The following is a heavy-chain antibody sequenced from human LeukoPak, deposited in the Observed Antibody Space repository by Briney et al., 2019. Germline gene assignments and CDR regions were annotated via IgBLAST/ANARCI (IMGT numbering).Heavy chain of an antibody. CDR1: GFTFSSYA. CDR2: ISYDGSNK. J-gene: IGHJ6*02. Sequence: GGSLRLSCAASGFTFSSYAMHWVRQAPGKGLEWVAVISYDGSNKYYADSVKGRFTISRDNSKNTLYLQMNSLRAEDTAVYYCAREGIVATSYYYYGMDVWGQETTVTVSS. V-gene: IGHV3-30-3*01. D-gene: IGHD5-12*01. CDR3: AREGIVATSYYYYGMDV.